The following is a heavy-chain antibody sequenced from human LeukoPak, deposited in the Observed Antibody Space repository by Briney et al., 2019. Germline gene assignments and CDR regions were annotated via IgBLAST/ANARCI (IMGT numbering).Heavy chain of an antibody. V-gene: IGHV3-23*01. Sequence: GGSLRLSCAASGFTFSSYAMSWVRQAPGKGLEWVSTINAGGGSTFYADSVKGRFTISRDNSKNSLYLQMSNLRAEDTAVYFCARGGGLDVWGQGATVTVSS. CDR1: GFTFSSYA. CDR2: INAGGGST. CDR3: ARGGGLDV. D-gene: IGHD3-16*01. J-gene: IGHJ6*02.